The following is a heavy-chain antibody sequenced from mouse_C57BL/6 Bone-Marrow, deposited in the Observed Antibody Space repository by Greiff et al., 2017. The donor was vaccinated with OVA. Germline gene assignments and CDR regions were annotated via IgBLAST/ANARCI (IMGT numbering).Heavy chain of an antibody. CDR1: GYAFTNYL. Sequence: VQLQQSGAELVRPGTSVKVSCKASGYAFTNYLIEWVKQRPGQGLEWIGVINPGSGGTNYNEKFKGKATLTADKSSSTAYMQRSSLTSEDSAVYFCARHFDYWGQGTTLTVSS. CDR3: ARHFDY. CDR2: INPGSGGT. J-gene: IGHJ2*01. V-gene: IGHV1-54*01.